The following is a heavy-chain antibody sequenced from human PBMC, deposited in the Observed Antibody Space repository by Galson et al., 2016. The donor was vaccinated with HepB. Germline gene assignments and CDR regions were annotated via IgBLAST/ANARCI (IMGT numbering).Heavy chain of an antibody. CDR2: IKLGADSGT. CDR1: GFPFSAYF. D-gene: IGHD2-15*01. J-gene: IGHJ4*02. Sequence: SLRLSCAASGFPFSAYFMSWIRQPPGKGLEWVSTIKLGADSGTDYADSVKGRFTISRDDAKDALLLQMNSLTADDTAVYYCATENWWRFDSWGQGTLVTVSS. V-gene: IGHV3-11*01. CDR3: ATENWWRFDS.